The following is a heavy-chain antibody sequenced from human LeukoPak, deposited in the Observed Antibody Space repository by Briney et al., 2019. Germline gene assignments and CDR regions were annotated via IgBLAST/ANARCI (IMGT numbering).Heavy chain of an antibody. CDR3: ATWFLRTAVVVAATFDY. J-gene: IGHJ4*02. CDR2: IYYSGST. V-gene: IGHV4-59*01. CDR1: GGSISSYY. D-gene: IGHD2-15*01. Sequence: SETLSLTCTVSGGSISSYYWSWIRQPPGKGLEWIGYIYYSGSTNYNPSLKSRVTISVDTSKNQFSLKLSSVTAADTAVYYCATWFLRTAVVVAATFDYWGQGTLVTVSS.